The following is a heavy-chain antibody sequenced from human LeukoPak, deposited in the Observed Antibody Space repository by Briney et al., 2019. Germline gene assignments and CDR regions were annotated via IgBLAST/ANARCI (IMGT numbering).Heavy chain of an antibody. CDR1: GFTFNTYW. CDR3: TRDYDIL. V-gene: IGHV3-74*01. J-gene: IGHJ4*02. Sequence: EGSLRLSCAASGFTFNTYWMHWVRQAPGKGLVWVSRIDSDGSSTSYADSVKGRFTISRDDAKNTLYLQMNSLRAEDTAVYYCTRDYDILWGQGTLVTVSS. CDR2: IDSDGSST. D-gene: IGHD3-9*01.